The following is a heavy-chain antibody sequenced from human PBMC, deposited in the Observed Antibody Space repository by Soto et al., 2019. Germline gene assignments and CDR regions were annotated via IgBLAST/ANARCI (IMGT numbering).Heavy chain of an antibody. J-gene: IGHJ4*02. V-gene: IGHV3-23*01. CDR1: GFTFSSYA. CDR3: AKVGRRSQYYYDSSGYYPD. Sequence: PGGSLRLSCAASGFTFSSYAMSWVRQAPGKGLEWVSAISGSGGSTYYADSVKGRFTISRDNSKNTLYLQMNSLRAEDTAVYYCAKVGRRSQYYYDSSGYYPDWGQGTLVTVSS. CDR2: ISGSGGST. D-gene: IGHD3-22*01.